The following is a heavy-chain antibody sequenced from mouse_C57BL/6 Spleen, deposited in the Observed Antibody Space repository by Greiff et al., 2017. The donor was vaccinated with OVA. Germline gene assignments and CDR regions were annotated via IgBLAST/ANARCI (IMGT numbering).Heavy chain of an antibody. V-gene: IGHV1-82*01. D-gene: IGHD2-5*01. CDR3: AYSNLAWFAY. J-gene: IGHJ3*01. CDR1: GYAFSSSW. CDR2: IYPGDGDT. Sequence: VKLMESGPELVKPWASVKISCKASGYAFSSSWMNWVKQRPGKGLEWIGRIYPGDGDTNYNGKFKGKATLTADKSSSTAYMQLSSLTSEDSAVYFCAYSNLAWFAYWGQGTLVTVSA.